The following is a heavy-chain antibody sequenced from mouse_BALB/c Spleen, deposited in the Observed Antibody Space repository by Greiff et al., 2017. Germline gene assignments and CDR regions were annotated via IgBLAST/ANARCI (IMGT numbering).Heavy chain of an antibody. CDR1: GFTFSSFG. D-gene: IGHD1-1*01. J-gene: IGHJ4*01. CDR2: ISSGSSTI. Sequence: EVQLQESGGGLVQPGGSRKLSCAASGFTFSSFGMHWVRQAPEKGLEWVAYISSGSSTIYYADTVKGRFTISRANPKNTLFLQMTSLRSEDTAMYYCARRPYYAYAMDYWGQGTSVTVSS. V-gene: IGHV5-17*02. CDR3: ARRPYYAYAMDY.